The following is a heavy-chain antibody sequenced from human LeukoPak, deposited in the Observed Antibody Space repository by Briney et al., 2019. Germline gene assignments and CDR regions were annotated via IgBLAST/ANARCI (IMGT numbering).Heavy chain of an antibody. J-gene: IGHJ4*02. Sequence: GGSLRLSCAASGFTFSNYAMSWVRQAPGKGLEWGSGIRSSGHNTYYEDSVKGRFNISRDNSKNMLYLQMNSLRAEDTAVYYCAKYVCGGDCYDYFDCWGQGPLVTVSS. CDR1: GFTFSNYA. D-gene: IGHD2-21*02. CDR2: IRSSGHNT. V-gene: IGHV3-23*01. CDR3: AKYVCGGDCYDYFDC.